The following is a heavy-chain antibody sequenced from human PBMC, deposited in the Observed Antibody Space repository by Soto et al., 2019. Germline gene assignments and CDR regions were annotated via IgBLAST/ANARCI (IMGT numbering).Heavy chain of an antibody. CDR2: ISYDGSNK. V-gene: IGHV3-30-3*02. Sequence: GGSLGLSCAASGFSFSSYAMQWVRQAPGKGLEWVAVISYDGSNKYYADSVKGRFTISRDNSKNTLYLQMNSLRAEDTAVYYCAEGYDSSGYYSFDYWGQGTLVTVSS. CDR1: GFSFSSYA. D-gene: IGHD3-22*01. CDR3: AEGYDSSGYYSFDY. J-gene: IGHJ4*02.